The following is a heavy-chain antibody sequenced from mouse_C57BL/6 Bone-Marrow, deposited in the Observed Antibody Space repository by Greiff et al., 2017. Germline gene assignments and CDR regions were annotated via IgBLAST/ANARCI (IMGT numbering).Heavy chain of an antibody. CDR2: INPNNGGT. CDR3: AREGIYYYGSSYAMDY. Sequence: VQLQQSGPELVKPGASVKISCKASGYTFTDYYMNWVKQSHGKSLEWIGEINPNNGGTSYNQKFKGKATLTVDKSSSTAYMELRSLTSEDSAVYYCAREGIYYYGSSYAMDYWGQGTSVTVSS. CDR1: GYTFTDYY. V-gene: IGHV1-26*01. D-gene: IGHD1-1*01. J-gene: IGHJ4*01.